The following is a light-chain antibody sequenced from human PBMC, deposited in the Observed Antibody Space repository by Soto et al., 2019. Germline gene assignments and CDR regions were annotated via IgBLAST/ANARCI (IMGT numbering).Light chain of an antibody. Sequence: ELVLTQSPGTLSLSPGERATLSCRASQSLSSRNLAWYQQKPGQAPRLLIYGASSRATGIPDRFSGSGSETDFTLTISSLQPDDFATYYCQQYNSYWTFGQGTKVDIK. CDR3: QQYNSYWT. CDR2: GAS. V-gene: IGKV3-20*01. J-gene: IGKJ1*01. CDR1: QSLSSRN.